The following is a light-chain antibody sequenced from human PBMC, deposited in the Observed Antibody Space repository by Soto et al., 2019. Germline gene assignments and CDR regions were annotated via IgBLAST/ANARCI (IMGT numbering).Light chain of an antibody. CDR3: QQYNDWPLT. Sequence: EIVLTQSPSTLSLSPGERATLSCRASQSVSSYLAWYQQKPGKAPRLLIYGASTRATGIPYRFSGTGSGTEFTLTISSLQSEDLALYYCQQYNDWPLTFGQGTKVDIK. CDR2: GAS. J-gene: IGKJ1*01. CDR1: QSVSSY. V-gene: IGKV3D-15*01.